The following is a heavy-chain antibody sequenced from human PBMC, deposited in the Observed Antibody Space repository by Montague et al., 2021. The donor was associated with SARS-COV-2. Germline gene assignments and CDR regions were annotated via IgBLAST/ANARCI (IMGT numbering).Heavy chain of an antibody. J-gene: IGHJ5*01. V-gene: IGHV4-31*03. D-gene: IGHD2-15*01. Sequence: TLSLTCTVSGGSVYTSGSYWSWIRQLPGKDLEWIGYMLYSGATQYNPSLSGRVTISADMSHDQLSLRLTSVTAADTAVYYCAAGRVAVAVASWGQGILVTVSS. CDR3: AAGRVAVAVAS. CDR1: GGSVYTSGSY. CDR2: MLYSGAT.